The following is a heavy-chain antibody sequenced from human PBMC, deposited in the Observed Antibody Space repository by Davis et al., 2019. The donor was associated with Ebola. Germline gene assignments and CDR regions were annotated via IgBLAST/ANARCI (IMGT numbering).Heavy chain of an antibody. CDR1: GFTFSSYW. D-gene: IGHD1-26*01. CDR2: INSDGSST. Sequence: GESLKISCAASGFTFSSYWMHWVRQAPGKGLVWVSRINSDGSSTSYADSVKGRFTISRDNAKNTLYLQMNSLRGEDTAVYYCARGSLSQFEPLDYWGQGTLVTVSS. CDR3: ARGSLSQFEPLDY. V-gene: IGHV3-74*01. J-gene: IGHJ4*02.